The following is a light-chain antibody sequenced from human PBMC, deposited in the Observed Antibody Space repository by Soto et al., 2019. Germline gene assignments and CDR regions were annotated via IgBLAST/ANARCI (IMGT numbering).Light chain of an antibody. V-gene: IGKV3-20*01. J-gene: IGKJ3*01. CDR1: QSVSSTY. CDR3: QHCYGSPPFT. Sequence: EIVLTQSPGTLSLSPGERATLSCRASQSVSSTYLAWYQQKPGQAPRLLIYGASTRATGIPDRFSGIGSGTDATLTISRLEPEDFAVYYCQHCYGSPPFTFGPGTRVDIK. CDR2: GAS.